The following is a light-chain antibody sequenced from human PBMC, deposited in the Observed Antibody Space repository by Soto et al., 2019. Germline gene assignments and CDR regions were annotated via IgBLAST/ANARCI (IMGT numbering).Light chain of an antibody. Sequence: QSVLTQPPSASGTPGQRVIISCSGSSSNIGTKTVNWYQHVPGTAPKLLIYGNNRRPSGVPDRFSGSKSGTSASLAISGLQSEDEADYYCVAWDDSLNGYVFGTGTKVTVL. J-gene: IGLJ1*01. CDR2: GNN. V-gene: IGLV1-44*01. CDR3: VAWDDSLNGYV. CDR1: SSNIGTKT.